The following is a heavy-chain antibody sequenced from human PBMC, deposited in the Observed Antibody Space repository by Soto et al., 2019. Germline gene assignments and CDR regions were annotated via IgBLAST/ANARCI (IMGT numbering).Heavy chain of an antibody. V-gene: IGHV1-18*01. CDR1: GYTFTSYG. CDR3: ARGADIVATTENYYYGMDV. J-gene: IGHJ6*02. Sequence: ASVKLSCKASGYTFTSYGISWVRQAPGQGPEWMGWISAYNGNTNYAQKLQGRVTMTTDTSTSTAYMELRSLRSDDTAVYYCARGADIVATTENYYYGMDVWGQGTTVTVSS. D-gene: IGHD5-12*01. CDR2: ISAYNGNT.